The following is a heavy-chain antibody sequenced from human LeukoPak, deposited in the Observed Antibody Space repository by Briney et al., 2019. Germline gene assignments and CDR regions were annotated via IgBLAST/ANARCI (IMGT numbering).Heavy chain of an antibody. CDR3: ARHESIVVTPAFDS. J-gene: IGHJ4*02. D-gene: IGHD2-21*01. V-gene: IGHV4-59*08. CDR2: IYSSGSA. CDR1: GGAISNYY. Sequence: SETLSLTCTVSGGAISNYYWSWIRQPPGKGLEWIGYIYSSGSASYNRALRTRVTMSVDMSKNQVSLKMRSVTAADTAVYYPARHESIVVTPAFDSWGQGTLVTVSS.